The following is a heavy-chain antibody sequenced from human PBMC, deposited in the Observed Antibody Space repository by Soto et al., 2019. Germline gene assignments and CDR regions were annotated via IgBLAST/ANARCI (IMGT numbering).Heavy chain of an antibody. CDR1: GFTFSHYW. CDR2: INAGGTTT. Sequence: GGSLGLSCAASGFTFSHYWMHWVRQAPGKGLVWVSRINAGGTTTSYADSVKGRFTISRDNAENTLYLQMTNLRVEDTAVYYCVSGPNPLDYWAQGTLVIVSS. CDR3: VSGPNPLDY. V-gene: IGHV3-74*01. J-gene: IGHJ4*02.